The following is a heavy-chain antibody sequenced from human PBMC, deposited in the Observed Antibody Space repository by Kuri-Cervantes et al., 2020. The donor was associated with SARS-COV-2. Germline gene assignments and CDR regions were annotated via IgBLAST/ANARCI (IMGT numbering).Heavy chain of an antibody. Sequence: SVKVSCKASGGTFRNYAISWVRQAPGQGPEWMGGIITMPGITDHAQRFQGRVMITADTSASTVYMDLSSLGSEDTAVYYCASFTPTEDLYHYYYAMDVWGQGTTVTVSS. V-gene: IGHV1-69*10. D-gene: IGHD1-1*01. CDR1: GGTFRNYA. CDR2: IITMPGIT. J-gene: IGHJ6*02. CDR3: ASFTPTEDLYHYYYAMDV.